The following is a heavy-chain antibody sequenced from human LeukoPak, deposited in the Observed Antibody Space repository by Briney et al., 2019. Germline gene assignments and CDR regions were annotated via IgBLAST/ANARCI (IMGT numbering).Heavy chain of an antibody. V-gene: IGHV4-38-2*02. CDR1: GYSISSGYS. CDR2: IYISGST. D-gene: IGHD3-10*01. CDR3: ARDRELLWFGELSEYYYMDV. Sequence: SETLSLTCAVSGYSISSGYSWGWIRQPPGKGREGMGGIYISGSTYYNPSLKSRVTISVDTSKNQFSLKLSSVTAADTAVYYCARDRELLWFGELSEYYYMDVWGKGTTVTVSS. J-gene: IGHJ6*03.